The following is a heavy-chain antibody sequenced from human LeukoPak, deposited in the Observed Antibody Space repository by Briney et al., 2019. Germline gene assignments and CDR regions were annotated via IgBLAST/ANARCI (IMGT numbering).Heavy chain of an antibody. Sequence: GGSLRLSCAASGFTVSNNYMSWVRQAPGKGLEWVANIKQDGSEKYYVDSVKGRFTISRDNAKNSLYLQMNSLRAEDTAVYYCARDTLPGADFDYWGQGTLVTVSS. CDR2: IKQDGSEK. CDR1: GFTVSNNY. CDR3: ARDTLPGADFDY. J-gene: IGHJ4*02. V-gene: IGHV3-7*01.